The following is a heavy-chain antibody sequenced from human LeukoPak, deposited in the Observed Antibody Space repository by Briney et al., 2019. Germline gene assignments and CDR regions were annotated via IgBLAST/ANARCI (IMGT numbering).Heavy chain of an antibody. V-gene: IGHV4-59*12. Sequence: PSETLSLTCTVSGGSIGIYCASWIRQPPGKGLEWIGCIYSSGSTNYNPSLKSRVTVSVDMSKNQFSLKLNSVTAADTAVYYCAIEMTTTDFDYWGQGTLVTASS. D-gene: IGHD1-26*01. CDR1: GGSIGIYC. J-gene: IGHJ4*02. CDR3: AIEMTTTDFDY. CDR2: IYSSGST.